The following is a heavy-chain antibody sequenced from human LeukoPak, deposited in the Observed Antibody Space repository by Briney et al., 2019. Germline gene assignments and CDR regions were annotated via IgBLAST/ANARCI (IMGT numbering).Heavy chain of an antibody. J-gene: IGHJ5*02. Sequence: GRSLRLSCAASGFTFSSYAMHWVRQAPGKGLEWVAVISYDGSNKYYADSVKGRFTISRDNSKNTLYLQMNSLRAEDTAVYYCAKDSGSYYPWGQGTLVTVSS. CDR1: GFTFSSYA. D-gene: IGHD1-26*01. V-gene: IGHV3-30-3*01. CDR3: AKDSGSYYP. CDR2: ISYDGSNK.